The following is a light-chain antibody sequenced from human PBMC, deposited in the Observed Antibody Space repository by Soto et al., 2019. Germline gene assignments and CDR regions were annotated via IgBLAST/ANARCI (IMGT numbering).Light chain of an antibody. Sequence: QSVLTQPPSASGPPGQSVTISCTGTSSDVGGYNYVSWYQQHPGKAPKLMIYEVSKRPSGVPDRFSGSKSGNTASLTVSDLQALDEVDYYSTSYAARNNLRGFGTGTKVTAL. CDR2: EVS. J-gene: IGLJ1*01. V-gene: IGLV2-8*01. CDR3: TSYAARNNLRG. CDR1: SSDVGGYNY.